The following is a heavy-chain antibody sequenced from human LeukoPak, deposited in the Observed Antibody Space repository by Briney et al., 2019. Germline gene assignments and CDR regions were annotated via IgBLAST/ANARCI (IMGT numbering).Heavy chain of an antibody. CDR3: ARGRWATHWFDP. CDR1: GGSFSGYY. V-gene: IGHV4-34*01. CDR2: INHSGST. J-gene: IGHJ5*02. D-gene: IGHD1-26*01. Sequence: SETLSLTCAVYGGSFSGYYWSWIRQPPGKGLEWIGEINHSGSTNYNPSLKSRVTISVDTSKNQFSLKLSSVTAVDTAVYYCARGRWATHWFDPWGQGTLVTVSS.